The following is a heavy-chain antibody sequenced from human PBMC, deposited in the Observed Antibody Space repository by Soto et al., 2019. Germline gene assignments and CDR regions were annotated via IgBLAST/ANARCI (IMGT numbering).Heavy chain of an antibody. V-gene: IGHV3-30-3*01. J-gene: IGHJ4*02. CDR2: ISYGGNNK. D-gene: IGHD6-13*01. CDR3: AREEFEAGRGHFGC. CDR1: GFTFSSYA. Sequence: VQLLESGGGLVQPGRSLRLSCAASGFTFSSYAMNWVRQAPGKGLEWMAMISYGGNNKYYADSVKGRFTISRDISESTLYLQMNSLRTEDTAVYYCAREEFEAGRGHFGCWGQGTVVSVSS.